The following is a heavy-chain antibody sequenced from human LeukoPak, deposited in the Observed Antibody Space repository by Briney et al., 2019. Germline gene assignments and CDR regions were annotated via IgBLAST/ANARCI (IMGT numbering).Heavy chain of an antibody. CDR2: IYYSGST. V-gene: IGHV4-39*01. J-gene: IGHJ4*02. D-gene: IGHD3-10*01. Sequence: PSETLSLTCTVSGGSISSNSYYWGWIRQPPGKGLEWIGSIYYSGSTYYNPSLKSRVTISVDTSKNQFSLKLSSVTAADTAVYYCARTRYYYNSRSYGAPYYFDYWGQGTLVTVSS. CDR1: GGSISSNSYY. CDR3: ARTRYYYNSRSYGAPYYFDY.